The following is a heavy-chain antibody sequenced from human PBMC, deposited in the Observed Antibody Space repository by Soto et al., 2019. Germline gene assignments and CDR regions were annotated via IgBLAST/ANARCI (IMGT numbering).Heavy chain of an antibody. D-gene: IGHD6-19*01. CDR3: ARVGSSGWSQDY. CDR1: GGSISSSNW. J-gene: IGHJ4*02. CDR2: IYHSGST. Sequence: SSETLSLTCAVSGGSISSSNWWIWVRQPPGKGLEWIWEIYHSGSTNYNPSLKSRVTISVDKSKNQFSLKLSSVTAADTAVYYCARVGSSGWSQDYLGQGIMVTVSS. V-gene: IGHV4-4*02.